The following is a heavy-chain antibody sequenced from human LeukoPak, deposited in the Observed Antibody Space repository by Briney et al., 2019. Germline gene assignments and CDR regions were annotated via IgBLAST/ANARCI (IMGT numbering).Heavy chain of an antibody. CDR2: ISSSSSTR. V-gene: IGHV3-48*01. CDR1: GFTFTSYS. CDR3: ARGAQGGFDP. J-gene: IGHJ5*02. Sequence: GGSLRLSCAASGFTFTSYSMNWVRQAPGKGLEWVSYISSSSSTRFYADSVKGRFTISRDNAKNSLYLQMNSLRSEDTAVYYCARGAQGGFDPWGQGTLVTVSS. D-gene: IGHD1-26*01.